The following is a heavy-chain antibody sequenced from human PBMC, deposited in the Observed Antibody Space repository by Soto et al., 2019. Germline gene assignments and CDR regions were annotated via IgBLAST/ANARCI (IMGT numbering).Heavy chain of an antibody. CDR1: GYTFTSYD. CDR3: ARVGVMITFGGVIVYDAFDI. CDR2: MNPNSGNT. Sequence: ASVKVSCKASGYTFTSYDINWVRQATGQGLEWMGWMNPNSGNTGYAQKFQGRVTMTRNTSISTAYMELSSLRSEDTAVYYCARVGVMITFGGVIVYDAFDIWGQGTMVT. D-gene: IGHD3-16*02. V-gene: IGHV1-8*01. J-gene: IGHJ3*02.